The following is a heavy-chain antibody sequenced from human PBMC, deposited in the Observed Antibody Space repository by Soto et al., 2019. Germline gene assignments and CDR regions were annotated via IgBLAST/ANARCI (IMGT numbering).Heavy chain of an antibody. CDR2: ISSSSSYI. J-gene: IGHJ4*02. CDR3: ARHGGTEWELLHHFDY. Sequence: GGSLRLSCAASGFTFSSYSMNWVRQAPGKGLEWVSSISSSSSYIYYADSVKGRFTISRDNAKNSLYLQMNSLRAEDTAVYYCARHGGTEWELLHHFDYWGQGTLVTVSS. V-gene: IGHV3-21*01. CDR1: GFTFSSYS. D-gene: IGHD1-26*01.